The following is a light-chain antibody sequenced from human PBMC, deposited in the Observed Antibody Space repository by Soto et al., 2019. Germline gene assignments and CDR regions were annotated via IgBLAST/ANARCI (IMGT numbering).Light chain of an antibody. Sequence: IVMTQSPSTLSLTLGERAPLSCRASQSISSNLAWYQQKPGQAPRLLTYGASTRATGIPARFSGSGSGTEFTLTISSLQSEDFAVYYCQQYNNWPVTFGQGTRLEIK. J-gene: IGKJ5*01. CDR3: QQYNNWPVT. CDR1: QSISSN. CDR2: GAS. V-gene: IGKV3-15*01.